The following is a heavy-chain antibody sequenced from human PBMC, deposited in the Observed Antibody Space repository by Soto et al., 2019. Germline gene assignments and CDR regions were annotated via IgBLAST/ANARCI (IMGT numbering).Heavy chain of an antibody. CDR2: IYHSGST. CDR3: ARDAKIVVVITGYYYGMDV. Sequence: SETLSLTCAVSGGSISSSNWWSWGRQPPGKGLEWIGEIYHSGSTNYNPSLKSRVTISVDKSKNQFSLKLSSVTAADTAVYYCARDAKIVVVITGYYYGMDVWGQGTTVTVSS. CDR1: GGSISSSNW. V-gene: IGHV4-4*02. D-gene: IGHD3-22*01. J-gene: IGHJ6*02.